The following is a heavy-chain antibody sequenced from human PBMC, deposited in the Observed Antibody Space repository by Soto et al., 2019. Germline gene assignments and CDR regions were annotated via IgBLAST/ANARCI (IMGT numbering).Heavy chain of an antibody. D-gene: IGHD2-15*01. CDR3: AKTEYCSGGSCYTGAFDI. CDR2: ISGSGAST. J-gene: IGHJ3*02. Sequence: EVQLLESGGALVQPGGSLRLSCAASGFSFSTYAMSWVRQAPGKGLEWVSAISGSGASTYYADSVKGRLTISRDNSKNTLYLQMNSLRAEDTAVYYCAKTEYCSGGSCYTGAFDIWGQGTMVTVSS. V-gene: IGHV3-23*01. CDR1: GFSFSTYA.